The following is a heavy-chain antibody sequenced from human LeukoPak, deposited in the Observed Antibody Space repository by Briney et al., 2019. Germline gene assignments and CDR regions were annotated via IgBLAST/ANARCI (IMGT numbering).Heavy chain of an antibody. CDR3: ARLWSGYRPPDF. V-gene: IGHV4-39*01. J-gene: IGHJ4*02. D-gene: IGHD3-3*01. Sequence: KASETLSLTCAVSGGSIYSGSYYWGWVRQPPGKGLEWIGCIYYSGGTYYNPSLKSRVTMSVDTSKDQFSLKLTSVTAADTAVYYCARLWSGYRPPDFWGQGTLVTVSS. CDR2: IYYSGGT. CDR1: GGSIYSGSYY.